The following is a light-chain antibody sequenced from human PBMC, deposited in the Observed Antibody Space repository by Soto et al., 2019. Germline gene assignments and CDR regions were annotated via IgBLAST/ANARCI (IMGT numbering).Light chain of an antibody. CDR3: QHFGGTTFT. CDR2: GAS. CDR1: QSVSSSY. J-gene: IGKJ5*01. V-gene: IGKV3-20*01. Sequence: EIVFTQAPVTLGLAPWGGGALSFGGSQSVSSSYIAWYQQRPGQTPSLLIYGASTRATGIPDRFSGSGSGTHFTLTISRLEPGDFAVYYCQHFGGTTFTFGQGTRLEIK.